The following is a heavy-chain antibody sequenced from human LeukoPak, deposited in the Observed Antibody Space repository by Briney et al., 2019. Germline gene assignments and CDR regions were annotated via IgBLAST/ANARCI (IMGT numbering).Heavy chain of an antibody. CDR2: VYPGDSDT. CDR3: ARTDRGSYYNYYYNYYMDV. Sequence: GESLKISCKGSGYSFTSYWIGWVRQMPGKGLEWMGIVYPGDSDTRYSPSFQGQVTISADKSISTAYLQWSSLKASDTAMYYCARTDRGSYYNYYYNYYMDVWGKGTTVTVSS. D-gene: IGHD1-26*01. J-gene: IGHJ6*03. CDR1: GYSFTSYW. V-gene: IGHV5-51*01.